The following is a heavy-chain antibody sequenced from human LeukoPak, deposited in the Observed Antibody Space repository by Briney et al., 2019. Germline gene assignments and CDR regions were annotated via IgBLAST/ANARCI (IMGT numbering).Heavy chain of an antibody. V-gene: IGHV1-8*01. CDR2: MNPNSGNT. Sequence: ASVKVSCKASGYTFTSYDINWVRPATAQGLEPMRWMNPNSGNTGYAQKFQGRVTMTRNTSISTAYMELSSLRSGDTAVYYCARGLGLTAVPYYFDYWGQGTLVTVSS. J-gene: IGHJ4*02. CDR1: GYTFTSYD. CDR3: ARGLGLTAVPYYFDY. D-gene: IGHD6-13*01.